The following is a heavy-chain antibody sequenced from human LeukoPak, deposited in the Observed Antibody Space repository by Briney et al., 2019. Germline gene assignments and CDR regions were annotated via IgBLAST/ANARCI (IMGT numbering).Heavy chain of an antibody. V-gene: IGHV5-51*01. CDR2: IYPGDSDT. CDR1: GYSFPIYW. J-gene: IGHJ4*02. CDR3: ARRSTYGSGTNYLFDY. Sequence: GESPKISCKGSGYSFPIYWIGWVRQMPGKGLEWMGIIYPGDSDTRYSPSFQGQITISADKSISTAYLQWSSLKASDTAMYYCARRSTYGSGTNYLFDYWGQGTLVTVSS. D-gene: IGHD3-10*01.